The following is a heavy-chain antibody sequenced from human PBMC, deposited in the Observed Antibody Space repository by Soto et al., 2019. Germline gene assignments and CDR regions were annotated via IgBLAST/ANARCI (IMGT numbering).Heavy chain of an antibody. CDR3: TTDIYCSSTSCYRYYYYMDV. CDR1: GFTFSNAW. Sequence: EVQLVESGGGLVKPGGSLRLSCAASGFTFSNAWMSWVRQAPGKGLEWVGRIKSKTDGGTTDYAAPVKGRFTISRDDSQNTLYLQMNSMKTEDTAVYYCTTDIYCSSTSCYRYYYYMDVWGKGTTVTVSS. D-gene: IGHD2-2*01. J-gene: IGHJ6*03. V-gene: IGHV3-15*01. CDR2: IKSKTDGGTT.